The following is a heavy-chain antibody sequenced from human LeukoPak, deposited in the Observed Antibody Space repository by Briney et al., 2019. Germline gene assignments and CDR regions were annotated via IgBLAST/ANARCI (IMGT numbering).Heavy chain of an antibody. D-gene: IGHD5-24*01. CDR3: ARGHFREGNDY. Sequence: GASVKVSCKASGYTFTGYYMHLVRRVPGQGFEWLGWINPNSGGTNYAQKFQGRVTMTRDTSISTAYMELSSLRSDDTAVYYCARGHFREGNDYWGQGTLVTVSS. J-gene: IGHJ4*02. V-gene: IGHV1-2*02. CDR1: GYTFTGYY. CDR2: INPNSGGT.